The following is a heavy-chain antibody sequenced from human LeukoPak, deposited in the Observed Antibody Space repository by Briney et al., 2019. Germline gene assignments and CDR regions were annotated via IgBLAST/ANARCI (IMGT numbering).Heavy chain of an antibody. CDR2: IRYDGSNK. D-gene: IGHD1-26*01. CDR3: ARFLEWELQYFHL. Sequence: GGSLRLSCATSGFTFSSYGMHWVRQAPGKGLEWVAFIRYDGSNKYYADSVKGRFTISRDNSKNSLYLQMNSLRAEDTAVYYCARFLEWELQYFHLWGRGTLVTVSS. V-gene: IGHV3-30*02. J-gene: IGHJ2*01. CDR1: GFTFSSYG.